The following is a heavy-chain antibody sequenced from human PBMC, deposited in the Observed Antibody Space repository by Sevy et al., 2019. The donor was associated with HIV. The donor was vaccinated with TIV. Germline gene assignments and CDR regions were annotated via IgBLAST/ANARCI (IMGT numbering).Heavy chain of an antibody. D-gene: IGHD3-10*01. CDR2: IKANTDGGTT. Sequence: GGSLRLSCSTSGLSFSRAWLHWVRQAPGKGLEGVGRIKANTDGGTTDDGAPVKGRFTISRDDSAHTVYLQMNGLTTEDSGLYYCTTRGGYWGQGTLVTVSS. CDR3: TTRGGY. V-gene: IGHV3-15*07. CDR1: GLSFSRAW. J-gene: IGHJ4*02.